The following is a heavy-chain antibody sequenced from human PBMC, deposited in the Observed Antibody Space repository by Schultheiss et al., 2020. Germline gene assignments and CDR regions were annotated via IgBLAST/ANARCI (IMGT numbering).Heavy chain of an antibody. D-gene: IGHD3-10*01. Sequence: GGSLRLSCAASGFTFSSYGMNWVRQAPGKGLEWVSAISGSGGSTYYADSVKGRFTISRDNAKNSLYLQMDSLGAEDTAVYYCARSRLGGSGEKDYWGQGTLVTVYS. CDR2: ISGSGGST. CDR1: GFTFSSYG. V-gene: IGHV3-23*01. J-gene: IGHJ4*02. CDR3: ARSRLGGSGEKDY.